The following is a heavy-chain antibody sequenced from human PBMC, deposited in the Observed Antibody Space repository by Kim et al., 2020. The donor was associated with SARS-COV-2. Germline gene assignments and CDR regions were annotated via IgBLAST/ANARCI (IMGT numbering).Heavy chain of an antibody. J-gene: IGHJ4*02. CDR2: IDTSGANT. CDR1: GFTFNTYA. D-gene: IGHD1-26*01. Sequence: GGSLRLSCAASGFTFNTYAMNWVRQAPGKGLEWVSLIDTSGANTYYADSVKGRFTISRDNSKNTLYLQMNSLRAEDTAIHYCAKEAGRQLTQIEYWGQGNQVTVSS. CDR3: AKEAGRQLTQIEY. V-gene: IGHV3-23*01.